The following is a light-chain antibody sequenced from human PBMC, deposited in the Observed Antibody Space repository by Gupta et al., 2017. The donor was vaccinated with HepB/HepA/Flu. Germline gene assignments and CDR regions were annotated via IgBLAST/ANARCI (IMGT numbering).Light chain of an antibody. CDR1: QSVSTN. CDR2: GIS. J-gene: IGKJ1*01. CDR3: QQYHDWPLT. Sequence: EIVTTQSPATLSVSPGEGATLSCRASQSVSTNLAWYQQKPGQAPRLLIYGISTRAAGIPARFSGSGSGTEFTLTITSLQSEDLAIYYCQQYHDWPLTFGQGTKVEIK. V-gene: IGKV3-15*01.